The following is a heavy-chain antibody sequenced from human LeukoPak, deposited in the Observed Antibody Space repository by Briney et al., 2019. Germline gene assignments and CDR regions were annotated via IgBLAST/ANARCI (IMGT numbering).Heavy chain of an antibody. CDR3: ARGVYPYSSSSVSDY. J-gene: IGHJ4*02. CDR1: GFTFGSYA. CDR2: ISYDGSNK. D-gene: IGHD6-6*01. V-gene: IGHV3-30-3*01. Sequence: PGGSLRLSCAASGFTFGSYAMHWVRQAPGKGLEWVAVISYDGSNKYYADSVKGRFTISRDNSKNTLYLQMNSLRAEDTAVYYCARGVYPYSSSSVSDYWGQRTLVTVSS.